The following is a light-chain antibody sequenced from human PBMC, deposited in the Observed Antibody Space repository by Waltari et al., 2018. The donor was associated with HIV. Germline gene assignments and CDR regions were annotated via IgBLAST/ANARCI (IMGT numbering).Light chain of an antibody. CDR2: DVS. CDR1: SSDVGGYNN. V-gene: IGLV2-14*01. CDR3: SSYTSSSTWV. Sequence: QSALTQPASVSGSPGQSITISCTGTSSDVGGYNNVSWYQQHPGKAPKLMIYDVSNRPSGVSNRFSGSKSGNTASLTISGLRAEDEADYYCSSYTSSSTWVFGGGTKLTVL. J-gene: IGLJ3*02.